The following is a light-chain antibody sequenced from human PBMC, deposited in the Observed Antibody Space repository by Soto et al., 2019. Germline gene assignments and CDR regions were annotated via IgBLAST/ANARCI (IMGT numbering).Light chain of an antibody. Sequence: QSAVTQPASVSGSPGQTITFSCTGTSSDVGGYDYVSWHQQHPGKAPKLMIYDVSKRPSGASNRFSGSKSGNAASLTISGLQAEDEADYYCSSKRGSTGVFGTGTKVTVL. V-gene: IGLV2-14*01. CDR2: DVS. J-gene: IGLJ1*01. CDR1: SSDVGGYDY. CDR3: SSKRGSTGV.